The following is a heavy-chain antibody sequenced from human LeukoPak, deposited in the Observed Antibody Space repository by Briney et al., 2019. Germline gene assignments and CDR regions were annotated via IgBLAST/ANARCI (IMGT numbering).Heavy chain of an antibody. CDR3: ARYRLGWFDP. CDR2: INSSGST. D-gene: IGHD6-25*01. V-gene: IGHV4-61*02. J-gene: IGHJ5*02. CDR1: GGSISSSDYF. Sequence: SETLSLTCTASGGSISSSDYFWSWIRQPAGKGLEWIGRINSSGSTNYNPSLKSRVTLSVDTSKNQFSLKLTSVTVADTAVYYCARYRLGWFDPWGQGTLVTVSS.